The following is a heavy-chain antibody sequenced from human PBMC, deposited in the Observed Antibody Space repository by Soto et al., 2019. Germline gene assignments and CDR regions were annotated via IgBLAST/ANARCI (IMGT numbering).Heavy chain of an antibody. V-gene: IGHV3-53*01. Sequence: HPGGSLRLSCAASGFTVSSNYMSWVRQAPGKGLEWVSVIYSGGSTYYADSVKGRFTISRDNSKNTLYLQMNSLRAEDTAVYYCASYPNTHYGSGSWPVDYWGQGTLVTVSS. J-gene: IGHJ4*02. D-gene: IGHD3-10*01. CDR1: GFTVSSNY. CDR2: IYSGGST. CDR3: ASYPNTHYGSGSWPVDY.